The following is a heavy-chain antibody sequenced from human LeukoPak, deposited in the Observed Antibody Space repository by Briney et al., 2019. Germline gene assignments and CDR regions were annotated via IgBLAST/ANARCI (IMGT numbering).Heavy chain of an antibody. J-gene: IGHJ4*02. V-gene: IGHV4-59*01. CDR3: ARGNYDILTGYSSPYFDY. CDR1: GGSISSYY. D-gene: IGHD3-9*01. CDR2: IYYSGST. Sequence: SETLSLTCTVSGGSISSYYWSWIRQPPGKGLEWIGYIYYSGSTNYNPSLKSRVTISVDTSKNQFSLKLSSVTAADTAVYYCARGNYDILTGYSSPYFDYWGQGTLVTVSS.